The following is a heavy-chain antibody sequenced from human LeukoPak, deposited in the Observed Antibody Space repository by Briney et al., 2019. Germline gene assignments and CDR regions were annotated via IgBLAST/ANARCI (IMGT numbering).Heavy chain of an antibody. Sequence: PGGSLRLSCAASGFTFSSYAMHWVRQAPGKGLEWVAVISYDGSNKYYADSVKGRFTISRDNSKNTLYLQMNSLRAEDTAVYYCAKNHLYSSGWNYGMDVWGQGTTVTVSS. D-gene: IGHD6-19*01. CDR1: GFTFSSYA. CDR3: AKNHLYSSGWNYGMDV. J-gene: IGHJ6*02. V-gene: IGHV3-30-3*02. CDR2: ISYDGSNK.